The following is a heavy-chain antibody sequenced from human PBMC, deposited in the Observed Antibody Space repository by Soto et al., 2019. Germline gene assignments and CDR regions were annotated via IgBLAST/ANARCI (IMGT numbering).Heavy chain of an antibody. CDR2: FDPEDGET. Sequence: ASVKVSCKVSGYTLTELSMHWVRQAPGKGLEWMGGFDPEDGETIYAQKFQGRVTMTEDTSTDTAYMELSSLRSEDTAVYYCATVYDRSGYSAFDIWGQGTTVTVSS. V-gene: IGHV1-24*01. J-gene: IGHJ3*02. CDR1: GYTLTELS. D-gene: IGHD3-22*01. CDR3: ATVYDRSGYSAFDI.